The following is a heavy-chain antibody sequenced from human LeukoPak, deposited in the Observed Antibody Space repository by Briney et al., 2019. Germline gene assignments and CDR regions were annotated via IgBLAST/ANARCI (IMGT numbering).Heavy chain of an antibody. V-gene: IGHV1-2*02. CDR2: INPNSSDT. CDR3: ARGDLVRGYYYMDV. CDR1: GYTFTGYY. J-gene: IGHJ6*03. D-gene: IGHD6-6*01. Sequence: ASVKVSCKASGYTFTGYYMHWVRQAPGQGLEWMGWINPNSSDTNYAQKFQGRVTMTRDTSITTGYMELTTMRSDGTAVYFCARGDLVRGYYYMDVWGKGTTVTVSS.